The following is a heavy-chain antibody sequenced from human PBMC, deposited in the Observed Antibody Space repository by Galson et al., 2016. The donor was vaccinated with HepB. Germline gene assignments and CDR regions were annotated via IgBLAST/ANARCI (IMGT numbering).Heavy chain of an antibody. D-gene: IGHD4-17*01. CDR3: ARHRTDGDYFDY. Sequence: ETLSLTCTVSGGSISSRGYYWGWIRQPPGKGLEWFGSIYYSGSTYYNPSLKSRATLAVDTSKNQFSLKLSSVTAADTAVYFCARHRTDGDYFDYWGQGTLVTVSS. V-gene: IGHV4-39*01. CDR1: GGSISSRGYY. CDR2: IYYSGST. J-gene: IGHJ4*02.